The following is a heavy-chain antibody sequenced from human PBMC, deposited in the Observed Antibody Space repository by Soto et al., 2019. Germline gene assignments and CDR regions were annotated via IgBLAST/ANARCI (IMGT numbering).Heavy chain of an antibody. CDR1: GYTFTSYG. CDR3: ASCLGYCSGGTNPDGLWGVRLGQNRRTYYYYYGMDV. J-gene: IGHJ6*02. V-gene: IGHV1-18*01. D-gene: IGHD2-15*01. CDR2: ISAYNGNT. Sequence: ASVKVSCKASGYTFTSYGISWVRQAPGQGLEWMGWISAYNGNTNYAQKLQGRVTMTTDTSTSTAYMELRSLRSDDTAVYYCASCLGYCSGGTNPDGLWGVRLGQNRRTYYYYYGMDVWGQGTTVTVSS.